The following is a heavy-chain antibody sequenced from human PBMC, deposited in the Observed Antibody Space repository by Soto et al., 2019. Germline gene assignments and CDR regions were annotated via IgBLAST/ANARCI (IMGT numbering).Heavy chain of an antibody. CDR3: ARWAATGAFDY. Sequence: SETLSLTCTVSGGSISSYYWSWIRQPPGKGLEWTGYIYYSGSTNYNPSLKSRVTISVDTSKNQFSLKLSSVTAADTAVYYCARWAATGAFDYWGQGTLVTVSS. CDR2: IYYSGST. D-gene: IGHD2-15*01. J-gene: IGHJ4*02. V-gene: IGHV4-59*01. CDR1: GGSISSYY.